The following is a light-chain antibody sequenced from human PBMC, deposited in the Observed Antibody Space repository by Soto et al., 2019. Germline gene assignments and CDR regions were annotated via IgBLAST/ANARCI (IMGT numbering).Light chain of an antibody. CDR1: RSVTNN. V-gene: IGKV3-15*01. CDR3: QQYNIWPIT. Sequence: EVVMTQSQATLSVSPGERVTLSCGASRSVTNNLAWYQQKPGQAPRLLIYGASTRATGIPARFSGSGSGTDFTLIISSLQSEEFAVYYCQQYNIWPITFGGGTKVDI. J-gene: IGKJ4*01. CDR2: GAS.